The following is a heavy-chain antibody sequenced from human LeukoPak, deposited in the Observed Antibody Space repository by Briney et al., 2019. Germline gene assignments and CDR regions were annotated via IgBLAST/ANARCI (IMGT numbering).Heavy chain of an antibody. D-gene: IGHD4-17*01. CDR2: MKGDGSHI. V-gene: IGHV3-7*01. Sequence: GGSLRLSCAASGFTFGNFWMSWVRQAPGRGLQWVASMKGDGSHIYYVDSVKGQFTISRDNARNSLYLQMNSLRGEDTAVYYCARDPAYGALDYWGQGALVTVSS. CDR3: ARDPAYGALDY. CDR1: GFTFGNFW. J-gene: IGHJ4*02.